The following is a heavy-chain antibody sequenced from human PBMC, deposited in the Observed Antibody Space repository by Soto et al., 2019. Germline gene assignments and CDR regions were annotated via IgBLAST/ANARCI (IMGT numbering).Heavy chain of an antibody. CDR3: ARDQPPEYSSSSPGN. J-gene: IGHJ4*02. Sequence: GGSLRLSCAASGCTFGASGLQWVRQAPGKGLEWVSYISSSSSTIYYADSVKGRFTISRDNAKNSLYLQMNSLRDEDTAVYYCARDQPPEYSSSSPGNWGQETLVTVSS. CDR2: ISSSSSTI. D-gene: IGHD6-6*01. CDR1: GCTFGASG. V-gene: IGHV3-48*02.